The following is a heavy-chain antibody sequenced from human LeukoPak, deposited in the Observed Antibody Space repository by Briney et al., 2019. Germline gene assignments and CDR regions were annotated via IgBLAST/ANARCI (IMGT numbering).Heavy chain of an antibody. D-gene: IGHD3-10*01. CDR3: ARDSYRDFDY. V-gene: IGHV1-69*05. CDR1: GGTFSSYA. J-gene: IGHJ4*02. Sequence: SVKVSCKASGGTFSSYAISWVRQAPGQGLEWMGGIIPIFGTANYAQKLQGRVTMTTDTSTSTAYMEPRSLRSDDTAVYYCARDSYRDFDYWGQGTLVTVSS. CDR2: IIPIFGTA.